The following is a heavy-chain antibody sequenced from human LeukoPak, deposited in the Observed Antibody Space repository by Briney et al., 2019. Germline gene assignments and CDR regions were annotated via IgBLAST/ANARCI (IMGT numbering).Heavy chain of an antibody. CDR2: ISGSGGST. CDR3: ARSKTAYGSGSYLHYYYGMDV. D-gene: IGHD3-10*01. Sequence: PGGSLRLSCAASGFTFSSYAMSWVRQAPGKGLEWVSAISGSGGSTYYADSVKGRFTISRDNSKNTLYLQMNSLRAEDTAVYYCARSKTAYGSGSYLHYYYGMDVWGQGTTVTVSS. V-gene: IGHV3-23*01. CDR1: GFTFSSYA. J-gene: IGHJ6*02.